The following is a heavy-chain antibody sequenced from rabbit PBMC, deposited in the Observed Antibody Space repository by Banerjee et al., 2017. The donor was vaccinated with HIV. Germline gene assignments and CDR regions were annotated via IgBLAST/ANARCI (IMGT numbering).Heavy chain of an antibody. V-gene: IGHV1S40*01. CDR1: GFSFSSYYY. D-gene: IGHD4-2*01. J-gene: IGHJ4*01. CDR3: ARDAGSTWYPYYFNL. Sequence: QSLEESGGDLVKPGASLTLTCTASGFSFSSYYYMCWVRQAPGKGLEWIACIYAGSSGSTYYASWAKGRFTISKTSSTTVSLQMTSLTAADTATYFCARDAGSTWYPYYFNLWGPGTLVTVS. CDR2: IYAGSSGST.